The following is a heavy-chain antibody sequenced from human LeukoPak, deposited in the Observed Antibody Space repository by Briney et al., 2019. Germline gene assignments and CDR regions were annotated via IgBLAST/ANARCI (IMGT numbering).Heavy chain of an antibody. D-gene: IGHD3-10*02. CDR3: AELGITMIGGV. Sequence: PGGSLRLSCAASGFTVSSNYMTWVRQAPGKGLEWVANIKQDGSEKYYVDSVKGRFTISRDNAKNLLYLQMNSLRAEDTAVYYCAELGITMIGGVWGKGTTVTISS. V-gene: IGHV3-7*01. J-gene: IGHJ6*04. CDR2: IKQDGSEK. CDR1: GFTVSSNY.